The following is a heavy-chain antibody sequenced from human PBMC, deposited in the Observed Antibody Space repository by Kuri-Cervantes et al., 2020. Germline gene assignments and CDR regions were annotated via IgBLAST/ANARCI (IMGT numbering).Heavy chain of an antibody. J-gene: IGHJ5*02. CDR2: INHSGST. CDR1: GGSLSGYY. Sequence: SETLSLTCAVYGGSLSGYYWSWIRQPPGKGLEWIGEINHSGSTNYNPSLKSRVTISVDTSKNQFSLKLSSVTAAHTAVYYCARDPITMVRGVIISVKGFDPWGQGTLVTVSS. CDR3: ARDPITMVRGVIISVKGFDP. D-gene: IGHD3-10*01. V-gene: IGHV4-34*01.